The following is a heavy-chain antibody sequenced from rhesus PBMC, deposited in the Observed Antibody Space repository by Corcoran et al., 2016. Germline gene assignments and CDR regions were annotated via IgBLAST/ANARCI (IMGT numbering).Heavy chain of an antibody. Sequence: QLQLQESGPGLVKPSETLSVTCAVSGGSISSSYWSWIRQAPGKGLEWIGYIYGSGSSTTSNPSLKSRVTLSVDTAKTQFSLKLTSVTAADTAVYYCARVTWIQHYYYGLDSWGQGVVVTVSS. CDR1: GGSISSSY. J-gene: IGHJ6*01. CDR3: ARVTWIQHYYYGLDS. CDR2: IYGSGSST. V-gene: IGHV4-169*01. D-gene: IGHD5-12*01.